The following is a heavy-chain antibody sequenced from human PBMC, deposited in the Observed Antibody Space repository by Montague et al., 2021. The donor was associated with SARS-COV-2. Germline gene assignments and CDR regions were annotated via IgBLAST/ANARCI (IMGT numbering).Heavy chain of an antibody. CDR1: GFTFSTYA. D-gene: IGHD6-13*01. CDR3: AKDRGIAAARPLREAFDY. V-gene: IGHV3-23*01. Sequence: ETLSLTCAASGFTFSTYAMSWVRQAPGKGLEWVSTISSSGGTTYYADSVKGRFTISRDNSKNTLYLQMNSLRSEDTAVYYCAKDRGIAAARPLREAFDYWGQGTLVTVSS. J-gene: IGHJ4*02. CDR2: ISSSGGTT.